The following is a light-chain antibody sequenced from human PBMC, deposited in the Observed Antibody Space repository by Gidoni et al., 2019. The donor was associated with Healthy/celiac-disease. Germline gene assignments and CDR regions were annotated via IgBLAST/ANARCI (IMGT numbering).Light chain of an antibody. V-gene: IGKV1-27*01. CDR1: QGISNY. CDR3: QKYSSAPRT. CDR2: AAS. Sequence: DMQMTQSPSSLSASVGDRVTITCRASQGISNYLAGYQQNPGKVPKRLIYAASTLPSGVPSRFSGSGSGTDFTLTISSLQPEDVATYYCQKYSSAPRTFGEGTKVEIK. J-gene: IGKJ1*01.